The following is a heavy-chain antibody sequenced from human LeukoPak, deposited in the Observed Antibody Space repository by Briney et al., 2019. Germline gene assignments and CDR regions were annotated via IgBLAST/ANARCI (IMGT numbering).Heavy chain of an antibody. V-gene: IGHV3-23*01. Sequence: TGGSLRLSCAASGFTFSSYAMSWVRQAPGKGLEWVSAISGSGGSTYYADSVKGRFTISRDNSKNTLYLQMNSLRAEDTAVYYCAKETYYYDSSGICDYWGQGTLVTVSS. CDR2: ISGSGGST. CDR3: AKETYYYDSSGICDY. D-gene: IGHD3-22*01. J-gene: IGHJ4*02. CDR1: GFTFSSYA.